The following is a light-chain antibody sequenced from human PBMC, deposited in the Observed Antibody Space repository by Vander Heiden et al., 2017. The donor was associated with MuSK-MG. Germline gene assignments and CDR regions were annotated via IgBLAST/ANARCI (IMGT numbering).Light chain of an antibody. V-gene: IGKV1-5*03. J-gene: IGKJ2*01. CDR1: QSISTW. CDR3: QQYNSYPYT. CDR2: QAS. Sequence: DIQMTQSRSTLSASVGDRVTITCRASQSISTWSAWYQQKPGKAPKLLIYQASSLQSGVPSRFSGSRSGTEFTLTISSLQPIDSATYYCQQYNSYPYTFGQGTKLEIK.